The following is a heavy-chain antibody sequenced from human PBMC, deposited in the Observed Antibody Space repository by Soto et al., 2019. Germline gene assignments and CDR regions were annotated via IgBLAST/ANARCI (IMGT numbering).Heavy chain of an antibody. CDR1: GYSFTSYW. CDR2: IYPGDSDT. D-gene: IGHD3-9*01. Sequence: ESLKISCKGSGYSFTSYWICWVRQMPGKGLEWMGIIYPGDSDTRYSPSFQGQVTISADKSISTAYLQMNSLRAEDTAVYYCATSCFDWYPLYAMDVWGQGTTVTVSS. J-gene: IGHJ6*02. CDR3: ATSCFDWYPLYAMDV. V-gene: IGHV5-51*01.